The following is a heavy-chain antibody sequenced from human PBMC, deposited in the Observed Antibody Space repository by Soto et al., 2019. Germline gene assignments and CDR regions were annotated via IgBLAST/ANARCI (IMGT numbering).Heavy chain of an antibody. Sequence: QVQLVQSGAEVKKPGSSVKVSCKASGGTFSSFGFNWVRQAPGQGLEWMEGIIPLFGTANYAEKFQGRVTISADEGTSTASMELLGLRSEDTAIYYCARDRSMDGYNSRSFDYWGQGTLVTVS. V-gene: IGHV1-69*01. D-gene: IGHD5-12*01. CDR2: IIPLFGTA. J-gene: IGHJ4*02. CDR3: ARDRSMDGYNSRSFDY. CDR1: GGTFSSFG.